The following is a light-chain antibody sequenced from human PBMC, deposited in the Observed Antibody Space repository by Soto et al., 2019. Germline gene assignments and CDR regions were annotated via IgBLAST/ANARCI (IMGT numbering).Light chain of an antibody. CDR1: SSDVGDYNY. J-gene: IGLJ1*01. CDR2: DVS. Sequence: QSALTQPASVSGSPGQSITISCTGTSSDVGDYNYVSWYQQHPGKVPKLIIFDVSNRPSGVSNRFSGSKSGNTASLTISGLQAEDEADYYCSSYTISSTYVFGTGTKVTVL. CDR3: SSYTISSTYV. V-gene: IGLV2-14*01.